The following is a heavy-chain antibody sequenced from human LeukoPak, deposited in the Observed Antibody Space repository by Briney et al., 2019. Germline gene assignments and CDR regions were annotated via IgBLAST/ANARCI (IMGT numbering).Heavy chain of an antibody. D-gene: IGHD2-21*01. J-gene: IGHJ3*02. CDR3: ARRVIVGKALDI. CDR1: GGSISSSSYY. Sequence: SETLSLTCTVSGGSISSSSYYWGWIRQPPGKGLEWIGSTSYNGRTFYSPSLKSRVSISVDTSKNQFSLHMSSVTAADTAVYYCARRVIVGKALDIWGQGTMVTVSS. V-gene: IGHV4-39*01. CDR2: TSYNGRT.